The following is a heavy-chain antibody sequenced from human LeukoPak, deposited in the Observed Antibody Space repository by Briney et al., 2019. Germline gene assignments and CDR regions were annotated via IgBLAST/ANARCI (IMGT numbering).Heavy chain of an antibody. J-gene: IGHJ4*02. CDR3: ALTLRIAAAGNGEHDY. V-gene: IGHV3-23*01. CDR1: GFTFSSYA. Sequence: GGSLRLSCAASGFTFSSYAMSWVRQAPGKGLEWVSAISGSGGSTYCADSVKGRFTISRDNSKNTLYLQMNSLRAEDTAVYYCALTLRIAAAGNGEHDYWGQGTLVTVSS. D-gene: IGHD6-13*01. CDR2: ISGSGGST.